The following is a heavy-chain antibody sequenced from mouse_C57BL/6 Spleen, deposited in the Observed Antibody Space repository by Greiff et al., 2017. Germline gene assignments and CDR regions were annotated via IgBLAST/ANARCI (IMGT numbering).Heavy chain of an antibody. CDR3: ARAHVYGRSGYAMGY. CDR2: IDPSDSYT. Sequence: VQLQQPGAELVMPGASVKLSCKASGYTFTSYWMHWVKQRPGQGLEWIGEIDPSDSYTNYNQKFKGKSTLTVDKSSSPAYMQLSSLTSEDSAVYYCARAHVYGRSGYAMGYWGQGTTVTVSS. CDR1: GYTFTSYW. J-gene: IGHJ4*01. V-gene: IGHV1-69*01. D-gene: IGHD1-1*01.